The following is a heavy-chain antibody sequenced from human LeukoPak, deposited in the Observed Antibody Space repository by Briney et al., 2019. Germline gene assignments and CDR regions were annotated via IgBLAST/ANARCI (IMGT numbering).Heavy chain of an antibody. CDR2: IKQDGSEK. Sequence: GGSLRLSCAASGFTFSSYWMSWVRQAPGKGLGWVANIKQDGSEKYYVDSVKGRFTISRDNAKNSLYLQMNSLRAEDTAVYYCAREPYSSSYDYWGQGTLVTVSS. CDR1: GFTFSSYW. CDR3: AREPYSSSYDY. V-gene: IGHV3-7*01. J-gene: IGHJ4*02. D-gene: IGHD6-6*01.